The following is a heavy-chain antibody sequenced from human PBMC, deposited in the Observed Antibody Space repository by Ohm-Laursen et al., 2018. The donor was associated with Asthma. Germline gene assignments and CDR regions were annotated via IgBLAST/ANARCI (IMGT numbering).Heavy chain of an antibody. Sequence: SVKVSCKSSGGTFNNYVIGWVRQAPGQGLEWLGGINSVFGTSTYAQKFHDRFTITADESTSTVYMTLSSLASEDTAVYYCARKAGSCITSNCYSLDFWGQGTLVTVSS. V-gene: IGHV1-69*13. CDR3: ARKAGSCITSNCYSLDF. CDR2: INSVFGTS. J-gene: IGHJ4*02. D-gene: IGHD2-15*01. CDR1: GGTFNNYV.